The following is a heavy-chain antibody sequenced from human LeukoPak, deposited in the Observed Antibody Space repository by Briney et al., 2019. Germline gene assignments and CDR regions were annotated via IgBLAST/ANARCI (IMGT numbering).Heavy chain of an antibody. J-gene: IGHJ3*02. V-gene: IGHV3-49*04. D-gene: IGHD5-18*01. CDR1: GFTFGDYA. CDR3: TRTTWIQLWLDAFDI. CDR2: IRSKAYGGTT. Sequence: PGGSLRLSCTASGFTFGDYAMSWVRQAPGKGLEWVGFIRSKAYGGTTEYAASVKGRFTISSNDSKSIAYLQMNSLKTEDTAVYYCTRTTWIQLWLDAFDIWGQGTMVTVSS.